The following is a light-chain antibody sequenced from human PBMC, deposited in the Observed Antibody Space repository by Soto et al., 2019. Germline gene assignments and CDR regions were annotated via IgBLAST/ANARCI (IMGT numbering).Light chain of an antibody. J-gene: IGKJ2*01. CDR3: QQYNSHSKYT. CDR2: DAS. V-gene: IGKV1-5*01. CDR1: QSISRW. Sequence: DIQMTQSPSTLSASGGGRVTITCRASQSISRWSAWYQQKPGKAPKLLIYDASSLESGVPSRFSGSGYGTEFTLTISSLQPDDFATYYCQQYNSHSKYTFGQGTKLEIK.